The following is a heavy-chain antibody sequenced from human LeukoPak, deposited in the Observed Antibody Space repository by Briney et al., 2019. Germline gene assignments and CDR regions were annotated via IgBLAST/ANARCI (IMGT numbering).Heavy chain of an antibody. Sequence: GGSLRLSCAASGFTFSSYWTHWVRQAPGKGLVWVSRINSDGSSTSYADSVKGRFTISRDNAKNTLYLQMNSLRAEDTAVYYCARDWEYSGYAPPDYWGQGTLVTVSS. CDR3: ARDWEYSGYAPPDY. D-gene: IGHD5-12*01. J-gene: IGHJ4*02. V-gene: IGHV3-74*01. CDR2: INSDGSST. CDR1: GFTFSSYW.